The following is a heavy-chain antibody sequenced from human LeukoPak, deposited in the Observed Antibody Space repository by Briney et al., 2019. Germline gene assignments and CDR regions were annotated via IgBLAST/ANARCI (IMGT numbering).Heavy chain of an antibody. Sequence: SETLSLTCTVSGGSISSYYWSWIRQPPGKGLEWIGYTYYSGGTNYNPSLKSRVTISVDTSKNQFSLKLTSVTAADTAVYYCARVLSSGYSDYWGQGTLVTVSS. D-gene: IGHD3-22*01. CDR2: TYYSGGT. CDR1: GGSISSYY. J-gene: IGHJ4*02. CDR3: ARVLSSGYSDY. V-gene: IGHV4-59*01.